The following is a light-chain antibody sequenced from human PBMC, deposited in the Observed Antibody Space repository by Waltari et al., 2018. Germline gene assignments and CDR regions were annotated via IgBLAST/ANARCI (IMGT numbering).Light chain of an antibody. Sequence: ETVMTQSPATLFVSPGERATLSCRASQSVSRNLAWYQQKPGQATRLLIYETSTRATGIPARFSGSGAGTEFTLTISSLQSEDVAIYHCHQYKNWPPWTFGQGTKVEIK. CDR2: ETS. J-gene: IGKJ1*01. CDR3: HQYKNWPPWT. CDR1: QSVSRN. V-gene: IGKV3-15*01.